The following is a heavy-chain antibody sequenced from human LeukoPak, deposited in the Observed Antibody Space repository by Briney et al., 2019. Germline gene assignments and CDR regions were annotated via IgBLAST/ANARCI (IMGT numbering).Heavy chain of an antibody. D-gene: IGHD3-10*01. CDR1: GGTFSNYA. CDR3: ARGMVRGVIGGGAFDI. V-gene: IGHV1-69*06. J-gene: IGHJ3*02. Sequence: SVKVSCKASGGTFSNYAISWVRQAPGQGLEWMGGIIPIFGTANYAQKFQGRVTISADKSTSTAYMELGSLRSNDTAVYYCARGMVRGVIGGGAFDIWGQGTMVTVSS. CDR2: IIPIFGTA.